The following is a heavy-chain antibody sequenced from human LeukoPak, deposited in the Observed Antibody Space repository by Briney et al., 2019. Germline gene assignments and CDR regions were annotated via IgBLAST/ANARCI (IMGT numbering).Heavy chain of an antibody. CDR3: ARGPQRRYCSSTSCYSPRGFDY. CDR2: INPNSGGT. Sequence: GASVKVSCTASGYTFTGYYMHWVRQAPGQGLEWMGWINPNSGGTNYAQKFQGRVTMTRDTSISTAYMELSRPRSDDTAVYYCARGPQRRYCSSTSCYSPRGFDYWGQGTLVTVSS. J-gene: IGHJ4*02. V-gene: IGHV1-2*02. D-gene: IGHD2-2*02. CDR1: GYTFTGYY.